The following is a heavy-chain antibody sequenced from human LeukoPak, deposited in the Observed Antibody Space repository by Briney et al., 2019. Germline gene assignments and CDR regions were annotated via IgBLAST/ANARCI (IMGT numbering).Heavy chain of an antibody. CDR2: IYNSGT. J-gene: IGHJ4*02. Sequence: PSETLSLTCTVAGYSVNYDYWSWIRQPPGKGLQLIGYIYNSGTIYNPSLKNRVTISLDTSRNQFSLKVSSVSAADTAVYYCARVDPNGYSDYWGQGILVTVSS. CDR1: GYSVNYDY. CDR3: ARVDPNGYSDY. V-gene: IGHV4-59*02. D-gene: IGHD2-8*01.